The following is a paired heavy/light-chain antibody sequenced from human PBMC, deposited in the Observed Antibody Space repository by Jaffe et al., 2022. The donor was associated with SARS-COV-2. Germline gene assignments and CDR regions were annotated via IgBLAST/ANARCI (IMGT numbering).Heavy chain of an antibody. CDR3: ARGAPPKFDSSGHIDY. CDR1: GFTFSDYY. Sequence: QVQLVESGGGLVKPGGSLRLSCAASGFTFSDYYMHWVRQAPGKGLEWISYISDSGPIFYYADSVKGRFTISRDNAKNSLYLQMNSLRAEDTAVYYCARGAPPKFDSSGHIDYWGQGALVTVSS. V-gene: IGHV3-11*01. D-gene: IGHD3-22*01. J-gene: IGHJ4*02. CDR2: ISDSGPIF.
Light chain of an antibody. Sequence: IVMTQSPDSLAVSLGERATINCKSSQNILFRSNNKNYLAWYQQKPGQPPNLLIYWASTRESGVPDRFSGSGSGTDFTLTISSLQAEDVAVYYCQQYYSTPQTFGQGTKVEIK. V-gene: IGKV4-1*01. CDR1: QNILFRSNNKNY. CDR3: QQYYSTPQT. J-gene: IGKJ1*01. CDR2: WAS.